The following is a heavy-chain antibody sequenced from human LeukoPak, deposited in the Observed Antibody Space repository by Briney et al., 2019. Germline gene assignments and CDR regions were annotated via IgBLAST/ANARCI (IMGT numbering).Heavy chain of an antibody. D-gene: IGHD3-10*01. CDR1: GGTFSSYA. CDR2: IIPIFGTA. J-gene: IGHJ1*01. CDR3: ARGVEFLPLLQH. Sequence: ASVKVSCKASGGTFSSYAISWVRQAPGQGLEWMGGIIPIFGTANYAQKFQGRVTITTDESTSTAYMELSSLRSEDTAVYYCARGVEFLPLLQHWGQGTLVTVSS. V-gene: IGHV1-69*05.